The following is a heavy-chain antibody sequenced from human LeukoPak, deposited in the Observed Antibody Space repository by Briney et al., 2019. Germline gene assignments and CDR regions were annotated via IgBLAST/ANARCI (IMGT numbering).Heavy chain of an antibody. D-gene: IGHD5-12*01. CDR2: IKSKTDGGTT. J-gene: IGHJ4*02. Sequence: GGSLRLSCAASGFTFSNAWMSWVRQAPGKGLEWVGRIKSKTDGGTTDYAAPVKGRFTISRDDSKNTLYLQMNSLKTEDTAVYYCTTDDSGHDYYFDYWGQGILVTVSS. CDR1: GFTFSNAW. CDR3: TTDDSGHDYYFDY. V-gene: IGHV3-15*01.